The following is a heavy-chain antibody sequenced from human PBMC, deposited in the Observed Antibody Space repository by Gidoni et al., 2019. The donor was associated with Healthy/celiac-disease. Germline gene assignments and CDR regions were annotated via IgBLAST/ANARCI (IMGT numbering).Heavy chain of an antibody. CDR3: ARAGNVDCGGDCYRPFYYYYYGMDV. Sequence: QVQLVESGGGVVQPGWSLRLSCAASGFTFSSYAMHWVRQSPGKGLEWVAVISYDGSNKYYADSVKGRFTISRDNSKNTLYLQMNSLRAEDTAVYYCARAGNVDCGGDCYRPFYYYYYGMDVWGQGTTVTVSS. J-gene: IGHJ6*02. CDR2: ISYDGSNK. D-gene: IGHD2-21*01. V-gene: IGHV3-30-3*01. CDR1: GFTFSSYA.